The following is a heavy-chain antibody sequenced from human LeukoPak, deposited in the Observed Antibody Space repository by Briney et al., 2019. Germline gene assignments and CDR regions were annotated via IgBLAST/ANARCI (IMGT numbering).Heavy chain of an antibody. J-gene: IGHJ4*02. D-gene: IGHD3-10*01. Sequence: GGSLRLSCAASGFTFRDHSMKWVGQAPGKGLEWVSFLSSTSGAIYYADSVKGRFTISRDNAKNSLYLQMNSLRPEDTAVYYCARVPRGEWATPTTDYWGQGTLVTVSS. V-gene: IGHV3-48*01. CDR1: GFTFRDHS. CDR2: LSSTSGAI. CDR3: ARVPRGEWATPTTDY.